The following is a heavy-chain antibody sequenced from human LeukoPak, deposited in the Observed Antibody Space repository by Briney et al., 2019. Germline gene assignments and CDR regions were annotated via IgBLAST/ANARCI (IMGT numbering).Heavy chain of an antibody. CDR3: ARSSITMVRGVGYYFDY. D-gene: IGHD3-10*01. V-gene: IGHV1-18*01. CDR1: GYTFTSYG. CDR2: ISAYNGNT. J-gene: IGHJ4*02. Sequence: ASVKVSCKASGYTFTSYGISWVRQAPGQGLEWMGWISAYNGNTNYAQKLQGRVTITRNTSISTAYMELSSLRSEDTAVYYCARSSITMVRGVGYYFDYWGQGTLVTVSS.